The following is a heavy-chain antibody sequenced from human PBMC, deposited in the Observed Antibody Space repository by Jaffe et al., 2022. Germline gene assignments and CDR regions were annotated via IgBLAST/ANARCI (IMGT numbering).Heavy chain of an antibody. J-gene: IGHJ4*02. D-gene: IGHD3-22*01. CDR1: GFTFSSYG. CDR3: AKVYDSSGYYPLDY. V-gene: IGHV3-30*02. Sequence: QVQLVESGGGVVQPGGSLRLSCAASGFTFSSYGMHWVRQAPGKGLEWVAFIRYDGSNKYYADSVKGRFTISRDNSKNTLYLQMNSLRAEDTAVYYCAKVYDSSGYYPLDYWGQGTLVTVSS. CDR2: IRYDGSNK.